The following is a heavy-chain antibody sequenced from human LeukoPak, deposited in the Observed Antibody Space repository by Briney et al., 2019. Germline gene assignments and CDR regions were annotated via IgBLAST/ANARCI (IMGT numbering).Heavy chain of an antibody. D-gene: IGHD2-2*02. J-gene: IGHJ5*02. CDR1: GGSISSSSYY. Sequence: PSETLSLTCTVSGGSISSSSYYWGWIRQPPGKGLEWIGSIYYSGSTYYNPSLKSRVTISVDTSKNQFSLKLSSVTAADTAVYYCARRRDIVVVPAAIQYWLDPWGQGTLVTVSS. V-gene: IGHV4-39*01. CDR3: ARRRDIVVVPAAIQYWLDP. CDR2: IYYSGST.